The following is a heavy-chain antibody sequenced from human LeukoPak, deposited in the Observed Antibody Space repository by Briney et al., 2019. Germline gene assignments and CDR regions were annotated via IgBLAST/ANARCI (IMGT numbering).Heavy chain of an antibody. CDR2: VYTSGST. V-gene: IGHV4-4*07. J-gene: IGHJ4*02. Sequence: SETLSLTCTVSGGSISSYYWSWIRQPAGKGLEWIGRVYTSGSTNYNPSLKSRVTMSVDTSKNQFSLKLSSVTAADTAVYYRARDPGPYSSSLNFDYWGQGTLVTVSS. CDR1: GGSISSYY. CDR3: ARDPGPYSSSLNFDY. D-gene: IGHD6-13*01.